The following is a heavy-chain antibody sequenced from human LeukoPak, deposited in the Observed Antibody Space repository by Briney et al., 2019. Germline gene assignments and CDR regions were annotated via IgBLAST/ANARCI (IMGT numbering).Heavy chain of an antibody. CDR1: GLSISTYG. Sequence: PGGSLRLSCAASGLSISTYGTFSAYTMAWVRQAPGKGLEWVANIRQDGSGIEYVDSVKGRFTISRDNAKNSLDLQMNSLRVEDTAVYYCARWRWQQSEFDHWGQGTLVTVSS. D-gene: IGHD5-24*01. V-gene: IGHV3-7*01. J-gene: IGHJ4*02. CDR2: IRQDGSGI. CDR3: ARWRWQQSEFDH.